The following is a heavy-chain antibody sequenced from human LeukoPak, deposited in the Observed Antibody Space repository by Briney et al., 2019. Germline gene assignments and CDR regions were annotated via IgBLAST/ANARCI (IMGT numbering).Heavy chain of an antibody. CDR1: GGTFSSYA. V-gene: IGHV1-69*13. CDR3: ASGANFHTLSY. CDR2: IIPIFGTA. D-gene: IGHD2/OR15-2a*01. Sequence: SVKVSCKASGGTFSSYAISWVRQAPGQGLEWMGGIIPIFGTANYAQKFQGRVTITADESTSTAYMELCSLRSEDTAVYYCASGANFHTLSYWGQGTLVTVSS. J-gene: IGHJ4*02.